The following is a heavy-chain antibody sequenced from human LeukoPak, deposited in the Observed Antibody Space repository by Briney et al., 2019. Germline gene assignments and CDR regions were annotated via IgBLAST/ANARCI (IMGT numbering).Heavy chain of an antibody. CDR3: AKRELSLGIDY. D-gene: IGHD1-26*01. CDR2: ISGSGGNT. V-gene: IGHV3-23*01. Sequence: GGSLRLSCAASGFTFSSYAMSWVCQAPGKGLEWISAISGSGGNTYYAGSVKGRFTISRDNSKNTLYLRMNSLRAEDTAIYYCAKRELSLGIDYWGQGTLVTVSS. J-gene: IGHJ4*02. CDR1: GFTFSSYA.